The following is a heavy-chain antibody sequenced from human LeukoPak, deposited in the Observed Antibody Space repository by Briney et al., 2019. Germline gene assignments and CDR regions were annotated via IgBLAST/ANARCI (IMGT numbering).Heavy chain of an antibody. CDR2: ISTGSSTI. CDR1: GFTLSSYN. V-gene: IGHV3-48*01. Sequence: GGSLRLPCAVSGFTLSSYNMNWVRQAPGKGLEWVSYISTGSSTIYYSDSVKGRFTISRDNGKNSLYLQMNSLRAEDTAVYYCARPAGSAAGMDVWGKGTTVTVSS. CDR3: ARPAGSAAGMDV. D-gene: IGHD6-25*01. J-gene: IGHJ6*03.